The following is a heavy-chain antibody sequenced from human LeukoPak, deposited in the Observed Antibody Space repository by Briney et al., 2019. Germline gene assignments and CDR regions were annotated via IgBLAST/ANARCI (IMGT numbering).Heavy chain of an antibody. CDR3: ARGLLQLWSPKGYYFDY. CDR2: IYYSGST. V-gene: IGHV4-61*01. D-gene: IGHD5-18*01. Sequence: SETLSLTCTVSGGSVSSGSYYWSWIRRPPGKGLEWIGYIYYSGSTNYNPSLKSRVTISVDTSKNQFSLKLSSVTAADTAVYYCARGLLQLWSPKGYYFDYWGQGTLVTVSS. J-gene: IGHJ4*02. CDR1: GGSVSSGSYY.